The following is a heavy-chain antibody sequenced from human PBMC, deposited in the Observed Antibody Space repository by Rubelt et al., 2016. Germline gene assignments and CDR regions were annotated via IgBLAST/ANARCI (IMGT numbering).Heavy chain of an antibody. CDR2: ISSGNSI. Sequence: ERGLEWLSYISSGNSIFYADSVKGRFTISRDNAKNTLYLQMNSLRAEDTAVYYCARDSAEILEWFHISQYFDYWGQGTLVTVSS. D-gene: IGHD3-3*01. J-gene: IGHJ4*02. V-gene: IGHV3-69-1*01. CDR3: ARDSAEILEWFHISQYFDY.